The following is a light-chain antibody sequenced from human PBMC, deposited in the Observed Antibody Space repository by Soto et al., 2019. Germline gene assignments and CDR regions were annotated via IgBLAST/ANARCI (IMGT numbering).Light chain of an antibody. CDR1: QSISSW. Sequence: DIQMTQSPSTLSASVGDRGTITCRASQSISSWLAWYQQKPGKAPKLLIYNASSLESGVPSSFSGSGSGTEFTLTISSRQPDDFATYYCQQYNSYPFTFGPGTKVDIK. CDR3: QQYNSYPFT. V-gene: IGKV1-5*03. J-gene: IGKJ3*01. CDR2: NAS.